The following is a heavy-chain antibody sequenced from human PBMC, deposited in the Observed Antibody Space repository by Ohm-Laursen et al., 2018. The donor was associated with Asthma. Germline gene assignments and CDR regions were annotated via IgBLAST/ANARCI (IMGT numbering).Heavy chain of an antibody. CDR2: ISYSGNT. Sequence: SETLSLTWSVSGGSISSGGYYWSWIRQHPGKGLEWIGYISYSGNTHYNPSLKSRVSISLDTSKTQFSLKLSSVTAADTAVYYCARDSFYHILTGQKYNGMDFWGQGTTVTVSS. CDR3: ARDSFYHILTGQKYNGMDF. D-gene: IGHD3-9*01. J-gene: IGHJ6*02. CDR1: GGSISSGGYY. V-gene: IGHV4-61*08.